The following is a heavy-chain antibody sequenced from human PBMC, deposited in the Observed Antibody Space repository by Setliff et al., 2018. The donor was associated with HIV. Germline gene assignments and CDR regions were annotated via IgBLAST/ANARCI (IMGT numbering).Heavy chain of an antibody. CDR3: ARHISYDGSDDQSRGYFDY. CDR1: GYSFTDFW. Sequence: GESLKISCKGSGYSFTDFWIGWVRQMPGKGLEWMGIFYPGDFDTRYSPSFEGQVTMSAEKSISTAYLRWSSLKASDTAIYYCARHISYDGSDDQSRGYFDYWGRGTLVTVSS. V-gene: IGHV5-51*01. D-gene: IGHD3-22*01. CDR2: FYPGDFDT. J-gene: IGHJ4*02.